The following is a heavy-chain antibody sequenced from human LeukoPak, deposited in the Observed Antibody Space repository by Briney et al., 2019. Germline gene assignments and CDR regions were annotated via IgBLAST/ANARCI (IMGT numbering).Heavy chain of an antibody. CDR3: AKESPWADY. Sequence: PGGSLRLSCAASGFTFSSYGMHWVRQAPGKGLEWVAVISYDGSNKYYADSVKGRFTISRDNSKNTLYLQMNSLRAEDTAVYYCAKESPWADYWGQGTLVTVSS. CDR2: ISYDGSNK. CDR1: GFTFSSYG. J-gene: IGHJ4*02. D-gene: IGHD7-27*01. V-gene: IGHV3-30*18.